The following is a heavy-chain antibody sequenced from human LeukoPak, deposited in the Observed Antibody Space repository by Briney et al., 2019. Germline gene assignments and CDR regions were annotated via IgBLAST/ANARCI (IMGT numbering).Heavy chain of an antibody. CDR3: AKGPYRSGWLNWFDL. D-gene: IGHD6-19*01. Sequence: PGGSLRLSCAASGLTFSNNGMSWVRQAPGKGPEWVSVISGSGGSTYYADSVKGRFTISRDNSKNTVYLQMNSLRAEDTAVYYCAKGPYRSGWLNWFDLWGQGTLVTVSS. CDR1: GLTFSNNG. J-gene: IGHJ5*02. V-gene: IGHV3-23*01. CDR2: ISGSGGST.